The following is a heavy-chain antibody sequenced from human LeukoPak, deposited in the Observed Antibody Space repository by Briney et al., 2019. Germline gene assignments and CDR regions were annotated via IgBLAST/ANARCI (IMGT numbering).Heavy chain of an antibody. D-gene: IGHD2-2*01. CDR1: GGSISSYY. Sequence: PSETLSLTCIVSGGSISSYYWTWIRQPPGKGLEWIGYVYYTGTTNYNPSLKSRVTISVDRSKNQFSLKLSSVTAADTAVYYCAREEGSSIDYWGQGTLVTVSS. CDR3: AREEGSSIDY. J-gene: IGHJ4*02. V-gene: IGHV4-59*12. CDR2: VYYTGTT.